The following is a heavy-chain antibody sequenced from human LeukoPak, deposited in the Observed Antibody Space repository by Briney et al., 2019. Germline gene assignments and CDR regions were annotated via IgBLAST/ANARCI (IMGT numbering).Heavy chain of an antibody. D-gene: IGHD2-21*01. V-gene: IGHV3-74*01. J-gene: IGHJ4*02. CDR2: INSDGSST. Sequence: GGSLRLSCAASGFSFRNAWMSWVRQAPGKGLVWVSRINSDGSSTSYADSVKGRFTISRDNAKNTLYLQMNSLRAEDTAVYYCLRVSSVVDYFDYWGQGTLVTVSS. CDR1: GFSFRNAW. CDR3: LRVSSVVDYFDY.